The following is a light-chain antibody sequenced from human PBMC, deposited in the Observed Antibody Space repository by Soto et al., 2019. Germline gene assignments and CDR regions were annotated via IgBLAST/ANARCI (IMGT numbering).Light chain of an antibody. V-gene: IGKV1-12*01. J-gene: IGKJ4*01. CDR3: QQDNSFPLS. CDR1: QGISNW. Sequence: DIQMTQSPSSVSASVGDRVSITCRASQGISNWLAWYQQKPGRAPKLLIYTGPRLQSGVPSRFSGTGSGTDFTLSISTLQPEDGATSDGQQDNSFPLSFGGGTKVEIK. CDR2: TGP.